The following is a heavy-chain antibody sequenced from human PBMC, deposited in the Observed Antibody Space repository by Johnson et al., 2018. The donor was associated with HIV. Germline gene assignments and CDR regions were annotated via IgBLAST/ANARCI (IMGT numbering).Heavy chain of an antibody. J-gene: IGHJ3*02. Sequence: VQLVESGGGLVQPGGSLRLSCAASGFTFSIYWMTWVRQAPLKGLEWVANIKQDGREKYYVDSVQGRFTISRDNAKNSLYLQMNSLRVEDTAVYYCARDRGLDAFDIWGQGTMVTVSS. CDR3: ARDRGLDAFDI. CDR1: GFTFSIYW. CDR2: IKQDGREK. D-gene: IGHD3-10*01. V-gene: IGHV3-7*01.